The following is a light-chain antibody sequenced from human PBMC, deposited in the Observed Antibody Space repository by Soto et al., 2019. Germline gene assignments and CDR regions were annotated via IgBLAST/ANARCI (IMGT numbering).Light chain of an antibody. V-gene: IGKV3-20*01. CDR3: QQYGSSGT. CDR1: QSVNNDY. CDR2: GAS. Sequence: ENALTQSPGTLSLSPGERATLSCRASQSVNNDYLAWYQQRPGQSPSLLIYGASTRLTGIPDRFSGSGSGTDFTLTISRLEPEDFAVYYCQQYGSSGTFGQGTKVDIK. J-gene: IGKJ1*01.